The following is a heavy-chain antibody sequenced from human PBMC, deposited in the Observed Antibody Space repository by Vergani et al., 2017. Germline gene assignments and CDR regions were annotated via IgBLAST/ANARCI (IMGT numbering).Heavy chain of an antibody. CDR3: AKDTRSSSITMIVVVPLDY. D-gene: IGHD3-22*01. V-gene: IGHV3-30*18. J-gene: IGHJ4*02. Sequence: QVQLVESGGGVVQPGRSLRLSCAASGFTFSSYGMHWVRQAPGKGLEWVAVISYDGSNKYYADSVKGRFTISRDNSKNTLYLQMNSLRAEDTAVYYCAKDTRSSSITMIVVVPLDYWGQGILVTVSS. CDR1: GFTFSSYG. CDR2: ISYDGSNK.